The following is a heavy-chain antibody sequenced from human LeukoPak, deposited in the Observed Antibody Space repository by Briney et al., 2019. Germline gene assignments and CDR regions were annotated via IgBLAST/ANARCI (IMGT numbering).Heavy chain of an antibody. CDR2: ISWNSGSI. CDR1: GFTFDDYA. V-gene: IGHV3-9*01. D-gene: IGHD4-17*01. J-gene: IGHJ4*02. CDR3: AKLVGGDYEGVQGYFDY. Sequence: GRSLRLSCAASGFTFDDYAMHWVRQAPGKGLEWVSGISWNSGSIGYADSVKGRFTISRDNAKNSLYLQMNSLRAEDTALYYCAKLVGGDYEGVQGYFDYWGQGTLSPSPQ.